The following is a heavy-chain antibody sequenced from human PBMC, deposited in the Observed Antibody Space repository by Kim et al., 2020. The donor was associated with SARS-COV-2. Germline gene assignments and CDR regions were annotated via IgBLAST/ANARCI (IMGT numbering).Heavy chain of an antibody. V-gene: IGHV1-69*01. Sequence: FQGRVTITADESTSTAYMELSSLRSEDTAVYYCARSRVGYSGYDPYYFDYWGQGTLVTVSS. D-gene: IGHD5-12*01. CDR3: ARSRVGYSGYDPYYFDY. J-gene: IGHJ4*02.